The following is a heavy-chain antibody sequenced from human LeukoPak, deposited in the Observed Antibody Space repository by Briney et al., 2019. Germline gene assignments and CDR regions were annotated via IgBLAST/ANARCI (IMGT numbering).Heavy chain of an antibody. J-gene: IGHJ4*02. Sequence: SVKVSCKASGGTFSSYAISWVRQAPGQGLEWMGGIIPIFGTANYAQKFQGRVTITADKSTSTAYMELSSLRSEDTAVYYCARERREYSYGSFIGDYWGQGTLVTVSS. CDR1: GGTFSSYA. V-gene: IGHV1-69*06. CDR2: IIPIFGTA. CDR3: ARERREYSYGSFIGDY. D-gene: IGHD5-18*01.